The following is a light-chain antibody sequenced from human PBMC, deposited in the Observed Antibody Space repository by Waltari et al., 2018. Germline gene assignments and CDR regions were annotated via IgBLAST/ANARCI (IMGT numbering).Light chain of an antibody. CDR1: SSDVGGYNF. V-gene: IGLV2-23*02. Sequence: SALTQPASVSPSPGQSITISCPGTSSDVGGYNFVSWYQQHPGKAPQVIIFEISKRPSGVSNRFSGSKSGNTASLTISGLQAEDEANYYCCAYVGYSTWVFGGGTKLTVV. CDR3: CAYVGYSTWV. CDR2: EIS. J-gene: IGLJ3*02.